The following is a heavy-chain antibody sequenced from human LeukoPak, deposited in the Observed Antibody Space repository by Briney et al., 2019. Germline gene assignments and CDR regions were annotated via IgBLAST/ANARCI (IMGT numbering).Heavy chain of an antibody. Sequence: GGSLRLSCAASRFTFTRHAMSWVRQAPGKGLEWVSTTGLESVHTLCADSVQGRFTVSRDNSRNTLDLQMDNLRADDTAIYYCVRGDDIGKHPTRAYYFDIWGQGTLVSVSS. J-gene: IGHJ4*02. CDR1: RFTFTRHA. CDR3: VRGDDIGKHPTRAYYFDI. V-gene: IGHV3-23*01. D-gene: IGHD3-10*01. CDR2: TGLESVHT.